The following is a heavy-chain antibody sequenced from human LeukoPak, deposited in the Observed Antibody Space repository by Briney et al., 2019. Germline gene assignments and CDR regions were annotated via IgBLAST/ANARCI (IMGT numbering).Heavy chain of an antibody. J-gene: IGHJ4*02. CDR2: INRSGST. V-gene: IGHV4-34*01. CDR1: GGSFSGYY. Sequence: SETLSLTCAVYGGSFSGYYWSWIRQPPGKGLEWIGEINRSGSTNYNSSLKSRVTISVDTSKNQFSLKLSSVTAADTAVYYCARGEAVAGYFDYWGQGTLVTVSS. CDR3: ARGEAVAGYFDY. D-gene: IGHD6-19*01.